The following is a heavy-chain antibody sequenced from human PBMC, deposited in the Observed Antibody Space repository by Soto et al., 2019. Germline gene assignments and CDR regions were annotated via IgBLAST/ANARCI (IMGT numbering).Heavy chain of an antibody. CDR3: ARKVYDIGAFDI. Sequence: WIIQAEGKGLEWVAVIWYDGSNKYYADSVKGRFTISRDNSKNTLYLQMNSLRAEDTAVYYCARKVYDIGAFDIWGQGTMVTV. V-gene: IGHV3-33*01. D-gene: IGHD3-22*01. CDR2: IWYDGSNK. J-gene: IGHJ3*02.